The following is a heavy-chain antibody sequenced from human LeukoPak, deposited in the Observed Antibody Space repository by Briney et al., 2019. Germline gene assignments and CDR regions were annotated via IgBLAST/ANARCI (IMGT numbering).Heavy chain of an antibody. CDR2: IKQDGSEK. V-gene: IGHV3-7*01. J-gene: IGHJ4*02. CDR3: ARDLSGIAGYTYGRGIDY. D-gene: IGHD5-18*01. CDR1: GFTFSSYW. Sequence: GGSLRLSCAASGFTFSSYWMSWVRQAPGKGLECVANIKQDGSEKYYVDAVKGRFTISRDNAKTSLYLQMNSLRAEDTAVYYCARDLSGIAGYTYGRGIDYWGQGTLVTVSS.